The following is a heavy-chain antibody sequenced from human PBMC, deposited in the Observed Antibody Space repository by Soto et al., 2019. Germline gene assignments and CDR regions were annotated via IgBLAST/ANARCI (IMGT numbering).Heavy chain of an antibody. Sequence: EVQLLASGGGLVQPGGSLRLTCAASGFTFSSYGISWIRLSPGKGLEWVSVISGGGDTTYYTPSVKGRFTISRDDFRNTLYLQMNSLRTEDTAIYYCAKLRDFVVLPAGILDYWGPGTLVTVSS. CDR2: ISGGGDTT. V-gene: IGHV3-23*01. D-gene: IGHD2-8*01. CDR3: AKLRDFVVLPAGILDY. CDR1: GFTFSSYG. J-gene: IGHJ4*02.